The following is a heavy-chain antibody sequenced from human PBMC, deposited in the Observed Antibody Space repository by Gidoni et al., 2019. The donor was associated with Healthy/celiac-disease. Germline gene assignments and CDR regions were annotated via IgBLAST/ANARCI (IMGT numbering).Heavy chain of an antibody. CDR1: GFTFSSYE. Sequence: EVQLVESGGGLVQPGGSLRLSCAASGFTFSSYEMNWVRQAPGKGLEWVSYISSSGSTIYYADSVKGRFTISRDNAKNSLYLQMNSLRAEDTAVYYCARPIPSIYYYGMDVWGQGTTVTVSS. CDR2: ISSSGSTI. CDR3: ARPIPSIYYYGMDV. J-gene: IGHJ6*02. D-gene: IGHD2-2*02. V-gene: IGHV3-48*03.